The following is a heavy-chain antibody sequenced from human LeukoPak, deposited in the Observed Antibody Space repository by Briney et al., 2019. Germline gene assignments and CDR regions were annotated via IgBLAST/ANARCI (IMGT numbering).Heavy chain of an antibody. CDR3: AKGYSHNSGGWFDP. D-gene: IGHD5-12*01. CDR2: LTDSGSRT. V-gene: IGHV3-23*01. CDR1: GFTFSNYA. Sequence: PGGSLRLSCAASGFTFSNYAMTWLRQAPGKGLEWVSSLTDSGSRTYYADSVKGRFTISRDNSNNTLYLQMNSLRVEDTALYYCAKGYSHNSGGWFDPWGQGTLVTVSS. J-gene: IGHJ5*02.